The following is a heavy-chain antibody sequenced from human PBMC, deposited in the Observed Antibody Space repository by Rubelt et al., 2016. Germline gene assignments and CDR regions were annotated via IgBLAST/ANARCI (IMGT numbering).Heavy chain of an antibody. CDR3: ARENLSSSGWSEYYFDY. V-gene: IGHV3-7*01. CDR2: IKQDGSEK. CDR1: GFTFNNYW. D-gene: IGHD6-19*01. J-gene: IGHJ4*02. Sequence: GFTFNNYWMNWVRQAPGKGLEWVANIKQDGSEKYYVDSVKGRFTISGDNAKNSLYLQMNSLRAEDTAVYYCARENLSSSGWSEYYFDYRGQGTLVTVSS.